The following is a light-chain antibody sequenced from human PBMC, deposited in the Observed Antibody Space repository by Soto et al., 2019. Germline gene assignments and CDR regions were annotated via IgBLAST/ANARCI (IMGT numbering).Light chain of an antibody. CDR1: QSVFSS. CDR3: QQYNDWPPA. J-gene: IGKJ1*01. V-gene: IGKV3-15*01. Sequence: EIVMTQSPATLSVSPGERATLSAGASQSVFSSLAWYQQKPGQAPRLLIYGAATRATGIPGRFSGSGSGTEFTLTISSLQSEDSADYSCQQYNDWPPAFGQGTKVDIK. CDR2: GAA.